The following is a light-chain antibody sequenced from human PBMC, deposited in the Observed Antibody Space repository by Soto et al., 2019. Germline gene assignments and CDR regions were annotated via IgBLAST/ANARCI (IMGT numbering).Light chain of an antibody. Sequence: QSALTQPASVSGSPGQSITISCTGTSSDVGNYNLVSWYQQHPVKAPKLIIYEDNKRPSRVSNRFSGSKSGNMASLTISGIQAEDEADYYCCTYAGSSTWVFGGGTKLTVL. CDR3: CTYAGSSTWV. CDR2: EDN. V-gene: IGLV2-23*01. J-gene: IGLJ3*02. CDR1: SSDVGNYNL.